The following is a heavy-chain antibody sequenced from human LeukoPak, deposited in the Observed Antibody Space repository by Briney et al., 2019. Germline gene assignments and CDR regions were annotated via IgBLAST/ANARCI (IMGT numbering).Heavy chain of an antibody. J-gene: IGHJ4*02. CDR1: GGSFSGYY. Sequence: SETLSLTCAVYGGSFSGYYWSWIRQSPQKGLEWIGEINHSGSTNYNPSLKSRVTMSVDTSKRQFSLKLSSMPAADTAVYYCARSHDYDSSGYSDDYWGQGILVTVSS. D-gene: IGHD3-22*01. CDR2: INHSGST. CDR3: ARSHDYDSSGYSDDY. V-gene: IGHV4-34*01.